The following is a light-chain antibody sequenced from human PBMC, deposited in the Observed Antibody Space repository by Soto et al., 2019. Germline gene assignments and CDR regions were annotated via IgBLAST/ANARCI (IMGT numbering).Light chain of an antibody. Sequence: EIVMTQSPVTLSVSPGARATLSCRASQSVSNNLAWYQQKPGQVPRLLIYGASARATDIPARFSGSGSGTEFTLTISRLQSEDFAVYYCQHYNNGLFTFGPGTKVDIK. CDR2: GAS. V-gene: IGKV3-15*01. J-gene: IGKJ3*01. CDR3: QHYNNGLFT. CDR1: QSVSNN.